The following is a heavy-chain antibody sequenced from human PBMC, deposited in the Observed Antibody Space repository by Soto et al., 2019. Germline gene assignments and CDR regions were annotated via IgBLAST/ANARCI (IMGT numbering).Heavy chain of an antibody. V-gene: IGHV3-23*01. D-gene: IGHD3-22*01. CDR3: AKDLGYYYDNSEPGRVDY. CDR2: ISGSGGST. Sequence: PGGSLRLSCAASGFTFSSYAMSWVRQAPGKGLEWVSAISGSGGSTYYADSVKGRFTISRDNSKNTLYLQMNSLRAEDTAVYYCAKDLGYYYDNSEPGRVDYWGQGTLVTVSS. J-gene: IGHJ4*02. CDR1: GFTFSSYA.